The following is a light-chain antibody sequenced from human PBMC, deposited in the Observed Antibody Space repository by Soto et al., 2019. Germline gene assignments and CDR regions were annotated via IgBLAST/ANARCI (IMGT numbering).Light chain of an antibody. CDR1: QGISRY. J-gene: IGKJ4*01. V-gene: IGKV1-9*01. Sequence: DIQMTQSPATLSGSVGDRVTTTCRASQGISRYLAWYQQKAGRAPKLLISAASTLQSGVPSRFSGSGSGTDFTLTISSLQPEDFATYYCQQLNTYPVTFGGGTKVDIK. CDR2: AAS. CDR3: QQLNTYPVT.